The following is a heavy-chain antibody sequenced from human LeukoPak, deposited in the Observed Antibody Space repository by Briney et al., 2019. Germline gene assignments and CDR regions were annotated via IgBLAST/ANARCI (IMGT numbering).Heavy chain of an antibody. CDR1: GFPFSSYA. CDR2: ISGGGGST. V-gene: IGHV3-23*01. D-gene: IGHD3-10*02. CDR3: ATYVRGDFDY. Sequence: GGSLRLSCAASGFPFSSYAMSWVRQAPGKGLEWVSTISGGGGSTWYADSVKGRFTISRDNSKNTLYLRLSSLRADDTAVYYCATYVRGDFDYWGQGTLVTVSS. J-gene: IGHJ4*02.